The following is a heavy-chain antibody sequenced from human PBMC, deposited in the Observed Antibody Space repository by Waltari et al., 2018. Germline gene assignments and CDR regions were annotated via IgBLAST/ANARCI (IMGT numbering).Heavy chain of an antibody. J-gene: IGHJ4*02. D-gene: IGHD6-19*01. CDR1: GFTFDDYA. CDR2: ISWNSGSR. V-gene: IGHV3-9*01. Sequence: EVQLVESGGGLVQPGRSLRLSCAASGFTFDDYAMHWVRQAPGKGLEWVSGISWNSGSRGDADSVKGRFTISRDNAKNSLYLQMNRLRAEDTALYYCAKDIWRWLDRGLTFDYWGQGTLVTVSS. CDR3: AKDIWRWLDRGLTFDY.